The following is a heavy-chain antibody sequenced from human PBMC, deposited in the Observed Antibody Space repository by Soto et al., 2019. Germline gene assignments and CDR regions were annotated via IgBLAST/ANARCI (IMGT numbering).Heavy chain of an antibody. J-gene: IGHJ4*02. Sequence: SETLSLTCTVSGSSISSGGYYWSWIRQHPGKGLEWIGYIYYSGSTYYNPSLKSRVTISVDTSKNQFSLKLSSVTAADTAVYYCARGPVVSYFDYWGQGTLVTVSS. D-gene: IGHD3-22*01. V-gene: IGHV4-31*02. CDR1: GSSISSGGYY. CDR2: IYYSGST. CDR3: ARGPVVSYFDY.